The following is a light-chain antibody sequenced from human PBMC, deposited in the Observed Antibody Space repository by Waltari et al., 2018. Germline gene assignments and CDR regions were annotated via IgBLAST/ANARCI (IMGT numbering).Light chain of an antibody. V-gene: IGKV3-11*01. CDR3: QQRSNWPIT. J-gene: IGKJ3*01. CDR2: DAS. Sequence: EILLTQSPATLSLSPGERATLSCRASQSVSSYLAWYRQKPGQAPRLLIYDASNRATGIPPRFSGSGSGTYFTLTISSLEPEDFAVYYCQQRSNWPITFGPGTKVDIK. CDR1: QSVSSY.